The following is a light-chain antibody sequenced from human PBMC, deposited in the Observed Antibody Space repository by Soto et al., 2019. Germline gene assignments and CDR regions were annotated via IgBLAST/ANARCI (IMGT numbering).Light chain of an antibody. Sequence: DIQMTQSPSTLSASIGDRVTITCRSNQSLSNYLAWYQQKPGTAPKLLISKSSTLETGVPSRFSVSGFGTEFSLTFISLRPDDFAIYYCQQYFLDPLTFGQGTKLEI. V-gene: IGKV1-5*03. CDR2: KSS. CDR1: QSLSNY. J-gene: IGKJ2*01. CDR3: QQYFLDPLT.